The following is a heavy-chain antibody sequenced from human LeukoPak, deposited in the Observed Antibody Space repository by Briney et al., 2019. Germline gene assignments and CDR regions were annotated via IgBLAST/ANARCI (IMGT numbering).Heavy chain of an antibody. CDR1: GFTFDDYA. CDR2: MSRSGGTN. Sequence: GGSLRLSCAASGFTFDDYAMHWVRQAPGKGLEWVSYMSRSGGTNYCADSVKGRFTISRDNAKNSLYLQMNSLRDEDTAVYYCVRDYQYYFDYWGQGTLVTVFS. D-gene: IGHD2-2*01. CDR3: VRDYQYYFDY. V-gene: IGHV3-48*02. J-gene: IGHJ4*02.